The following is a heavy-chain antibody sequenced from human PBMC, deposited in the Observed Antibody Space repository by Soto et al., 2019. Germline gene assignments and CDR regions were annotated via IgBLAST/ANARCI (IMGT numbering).Heavy chain of an antibody. V-gene: IGHV3-33*01. D-gene: IGHD5-18*01. Sequence: QVQLVESGGGVVQPGRSLRLSCAASGFTFSSYGMHWVRQAPGKGLEWVAVIWYDGSNKYYADSVKGRFTISRDNSKNTQYLQMNSVRAEDAAVYYCAGGVAASGDYWGQGPMVAVSS. J-gene: IGHJ4*02. CDR1: GFTFSSYG. CDR3: AGGVAASGDY. CDR2: IWYDGSNK.